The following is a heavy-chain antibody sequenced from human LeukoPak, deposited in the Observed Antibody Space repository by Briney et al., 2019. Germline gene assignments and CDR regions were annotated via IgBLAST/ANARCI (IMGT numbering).Heavy chain of an antibody. D-gene: IGHD3-3*01. CDR2: FDPEDGET. CDR3: ATTNPRFLEWLPPDY. J-gene: IGHJ4*02. V-gene: IGHV1-24*01. CDR1: GYTLTELS. Sequence: ASVKVSCKVSGYTLTELSMHWVRQAPGKGLEWMGGFDPEDGETIYAQKFQGRVTMTEDTSTDTAYMELSSLRSEDTAVYYCATTNPRFLEWLPPDYWGQGTLVTVSS.